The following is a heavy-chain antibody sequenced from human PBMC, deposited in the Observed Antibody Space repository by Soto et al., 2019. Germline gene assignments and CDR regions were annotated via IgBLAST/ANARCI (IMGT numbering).Heavy chain of an antibody. CDR3: ARDFYCTNGVCYLGMDV. CDR2: INPNSGGT. Sequence: ASVKVSCKASGYTFTGYYMHWVRQAPGQGLEWMGWINPNSGGTNYAQKFQGRVTMTRDTSISTAYMELSRLRSDDTAVYYCARDFYCTNGVCYLGMDVWGQGTTVTVSS. CDR1: GYTFTGYY. J-gene: IGHJ6*02. V-gene: IGHV1-2*02. D-gene: IGHD2-8*01.